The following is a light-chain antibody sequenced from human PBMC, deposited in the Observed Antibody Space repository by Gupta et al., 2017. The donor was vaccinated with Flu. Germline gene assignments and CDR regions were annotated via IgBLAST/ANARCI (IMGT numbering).Light chain of an antibody. J-gene: IGKJ5*01. V-gene: IGKV3D-15*01. CDR1: QSVRNN. CDR2: GAS. Sequence: ATLYVSAGERATLSCRAAQSVRNNLAWYKQKPGQAPRLLIYGASTRDTGIPARFSGSGSGTDFTLTISSRQSEDSAVYYCQQYSNWPPITFGQGTRLEIK. CDR3: QQYSNWPPIT.